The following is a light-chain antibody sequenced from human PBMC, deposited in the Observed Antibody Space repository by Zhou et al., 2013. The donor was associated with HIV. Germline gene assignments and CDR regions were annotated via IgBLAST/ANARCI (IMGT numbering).Light chain of an antibody. V-gene: IGKV1-13*02. CDR1: QGISSA. Sequence: AIQLTQSPSSLSASVGDRVTITCRASQGISSALAWYQQKPGKAPKLLIYDASSLESGVPSRFSGSGSGTEFTLTISRLEPEDFAVYYCQQYGSSPGTFGQGTKLEIK. CDR2: DAS. CDR3: QQYGSSPGT. J-gene: IGKJ2*01.